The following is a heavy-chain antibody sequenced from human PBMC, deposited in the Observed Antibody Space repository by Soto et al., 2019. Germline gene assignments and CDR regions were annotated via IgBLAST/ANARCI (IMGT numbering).Heavy chain of an antibody. D-gene: IGHD1-7*01. J-gene: IGHJ4*02. CDR2: IYYSGST. Sequence: SETLSLTCTVSGGSISSGGYYWSWIRQHPGKGLEWIGYIYYSGSTYYNPSLKSRVTISVDTSKNQFSLKLSSVTAADTAVYYCARGDRNYDLDYWGQGTLVTVSS. CDR3: ARGDRNYDLDY. CDR1: GGSISSGGYY. V-gene: IGHV4-31*03.